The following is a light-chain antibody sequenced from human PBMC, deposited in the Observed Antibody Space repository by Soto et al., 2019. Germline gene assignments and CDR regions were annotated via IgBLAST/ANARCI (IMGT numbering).Light chain of an antibody. CDR2: GAS. V-gene: IGKV3-20*01. Sequence: EILMTQSPATLSVSPGERATLSCRASQSVISTYLAWYQQKPGQAPRLLIYGASSRATGIPDRFSGSGPGTDFTLTISRLEPEDFAVYYCQQYGSSPITFGQGTRLEIK. CDR3: QQYGSSPIT. CDR1: QSVISTY. J-gene: IGKJ5*01.